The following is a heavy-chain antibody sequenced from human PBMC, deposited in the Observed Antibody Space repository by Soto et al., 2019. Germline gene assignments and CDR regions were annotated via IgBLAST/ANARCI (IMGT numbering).Heavy chain of an antibody. D-gene: IGHD3-10*01. Sequence: GASVEVSCKASGGTFSSYAIICVRQAPGQGLEWMGGIIPIFGTADYAQKFQGRVTITADESTSTAYMELSSLRSEDTAVYYCALWFGESWGPDYWGQRTLVTVS. CDR3: ALWFGESWGPDY. CDR1: GGTFSSYA. V-gene: IGHV1-69*13. CDR2: IIPIFGTA. J-gene: IGHJ4*02.